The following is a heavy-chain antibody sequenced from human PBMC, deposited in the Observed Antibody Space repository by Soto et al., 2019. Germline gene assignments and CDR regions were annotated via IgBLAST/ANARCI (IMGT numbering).Heavy chain of an antibody. J-gene: IGHJ4*02. Sequence: PGGSLRLSCAASGFTVSSSYMSWVRQAPGKGLEWVSVIYSGGRTYYADSVKGRFTISRDNSKNTVYLQVNSLRAEDTAVYYCARDRGGGDAYFDYWGQGTLVTVSS. V-gene: IGHV3-53*01. D-gene: IGHD2-21*02. CDR3: ARDRGGGDAYFDY. CDR1: GFTVSSSY. CDR2: IYSGGRT.